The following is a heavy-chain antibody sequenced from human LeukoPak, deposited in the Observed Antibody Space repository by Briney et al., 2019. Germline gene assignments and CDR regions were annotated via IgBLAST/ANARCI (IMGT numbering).Heavy chain of an antibody. D-gene: IGHD3-22*01. J-gene: IGHJ4*02. CDR3: ARYYDSSGYYRYFDY. CDR1: GGSISSGGYY. V-gene: IGHV4-31*03. Sequence: SETLSLTCTASGGSISSGGYYWSWIRQHPGKGLEWIGYIYYSGSTYYNPSLKSRVTISVDTSKNQFSLKLSSVTAADTAVYYCARYYDSSGYYRYFDYWGQGTLVTVSS. CDR2: IYYSGST.